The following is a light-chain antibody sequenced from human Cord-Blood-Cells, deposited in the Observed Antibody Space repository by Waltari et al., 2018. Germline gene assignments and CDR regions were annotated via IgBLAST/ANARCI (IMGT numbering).Light chain of an antibody. V-gene: IGKV3-11*01. CDR2: DAS. J-gene: IGKJ4*01. CDR3: QQRSNWPLT. Sequence: EIVLTQSPATLSLSPGERATLSGRASQSVSSYLALYQQKPGQAPRLLIYDASNRATGIPARFIGSGYGTDFTLTISSLEPEDFAVYYCQQRSNWPLTFGGGTKVEIK. CDR1: QSVSSY.